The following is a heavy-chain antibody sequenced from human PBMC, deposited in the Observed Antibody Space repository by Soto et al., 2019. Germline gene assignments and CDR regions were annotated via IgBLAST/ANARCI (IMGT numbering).Heavy chain of an antibody. V-gene: IGHV1-8*01. CDR3: ERGRPVYCGNPSCYVVWFHP. Sequence: ASVKVSCKASGYTFTSYDINWVRQATGQGLEWMGWMNPNSGNTGYAQKFQGRVTMTRNTSISTAYMELSSLRSEDTAVYYYERGRPVYCGNPSCYVVWFHPWGQEPRFTFS. J-gene: IGHJ5*02. D-gene: IGHD2-2*01. CDR2: MNPNSGNT. CDR1: GYTFTSYD.